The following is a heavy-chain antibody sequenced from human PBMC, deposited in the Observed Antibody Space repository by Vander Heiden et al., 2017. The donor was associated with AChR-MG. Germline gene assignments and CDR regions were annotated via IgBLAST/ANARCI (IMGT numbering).Heavy chain of an antibody. CDR2: INPNSGGT. CDR3: AIGGTEWLRLQSDADYYYYGMDV. CDR1: GYTFTGYY. Sequence: QVQLVQSGAEVKKPGASVKVSCKASGYTFTGYYMHWVRQAPGQGLEGMGWINPNSGGTNYAQKFQGRVTMTRDTSISTAYMELSRLRSDDTAVYYCAIGGTEWLRLQSDADYYYYGMDVWGQGTTVTVSS. D-gene: IGHD5-12*01. J-gene: IGHJ6*02. V-gene: IGHV1-2*02.